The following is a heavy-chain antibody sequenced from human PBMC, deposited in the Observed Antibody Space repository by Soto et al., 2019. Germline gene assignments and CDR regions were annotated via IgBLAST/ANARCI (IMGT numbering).Heavy chain of an antibody. Sequence: PGESLKISCKASGYNFISYWIGWVRHMPGKGLEWMGIIYPSDSDTRYSPSFQGQVTISADKSISTAYLQWSSLKASDTAMYYCARGAVTTNFDYWGRGTLVTVSS. CDR3: ARGAVTTNFDY. D-gene: IGHD4-17*01. J-gene: IGHJ4*01. V-gene: IGHV5-51*01. CDR1: GYNFISYW. CDR2: IYPSDSDT.